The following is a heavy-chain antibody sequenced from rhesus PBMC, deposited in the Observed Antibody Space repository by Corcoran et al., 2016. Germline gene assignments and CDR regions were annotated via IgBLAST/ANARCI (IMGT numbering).Heavy chain of an antibody. J-gene: IGHJ4*01. CDR3: ARAVAGRDYFDY. CDR1: GGSISSSYYY. V-gene: IGHV4-122*02. Sequence: QVQLQESGPGLAKPSETLSLTCAVSGGSISSSYYYGSWICQAPGKGLEWIGYISYSGSTSSNPSLKSRVTISRGTSKNQFSLKLSSVTAADTAVYYCARAVAGRDYFDYWGQGVLVTVSS. D-gene: IGHD6-37*01. CDR2: ISYSGST.